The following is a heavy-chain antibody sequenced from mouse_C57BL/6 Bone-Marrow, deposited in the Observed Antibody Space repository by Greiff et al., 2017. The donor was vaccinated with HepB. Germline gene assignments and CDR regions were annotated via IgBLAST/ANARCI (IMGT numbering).Heavy chain of an antibody. CDR2: ISSGGSYT. CDR3: ARLYDYDGAWFAY. CDR1: GFTFSSYG. Sequence: DVMLVESGGDLVKPGGSLKLSCAASGFTFSSYGMSWVRQTPDKRLEWVATISSGGSYTYYPDSVKGRFTISRDNAKNTLYLQMSSLKSEDTAMYYCARLYDYDGAWFAYWGQGTLVTVSA. J-gene: IGHJ3*01. V-gene: IGHV5-6*02. D-gene: IGHD2-4*01.